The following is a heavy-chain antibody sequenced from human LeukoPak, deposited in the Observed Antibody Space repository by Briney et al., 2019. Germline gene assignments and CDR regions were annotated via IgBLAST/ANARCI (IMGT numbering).Heavy chain of an antibody. CDR1: GFTFSSYG. D-gene: IGHD6-19*01. V-gene: IGHV3-30*18. CDR2: ISYDGCNK. Sequence: GGSLRLSCAASGFTFSSYGMHWVRQAPGKGLEWVAVISYDGCNKYYADSVKGRFTISRDNSKNTLYLQMNSLRAEDTAVYYCAKERRVAGTTTYYYGMDVWGQGTTVTVSS. J-gene: IGHJ6*02. CDR3: AKERRVAGTTTYYYGMDV.